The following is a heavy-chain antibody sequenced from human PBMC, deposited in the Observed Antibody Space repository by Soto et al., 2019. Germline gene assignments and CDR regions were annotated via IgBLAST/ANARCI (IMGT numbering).Heavy chain of an antibody. J-gene: IGHJ4*02. CDR3: GRILRNNHHPPDY. CDR2: IFSNDEK. Sequence: ESGPTLVNPTETLTLTCTVSGISLSNARTGVSWIRQPPGKALEWLAHIFSNDEKSYRTSLKSRLTISKDTSKSQVVLTMTNVDPVDTATYYCGRILRNNHHPPDYWGQGILVTVSS. CDR1: GISLSNARTG. V-gene: IGHV2-26*01.